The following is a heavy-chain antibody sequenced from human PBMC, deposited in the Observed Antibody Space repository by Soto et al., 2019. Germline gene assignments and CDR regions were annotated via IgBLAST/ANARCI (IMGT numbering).Heavy chain of an antibody. J-gene: IGHJ4*02. V-gene: IGHV1-2*04. Sequence: GASVKVSCKASGYTFTGYYMHWVRQAPGQGLEWMGWINPNSGGTNYAQKFQGWVTMTRDTSISTAYMELSRLRSDDTAVYYCARDAATPVIARIDYWGQGTLVTVSS. CDR1: GYTFTGYY. D-gene: IGHD6-25*01. CDR3: ARDAATPVIARIDY. CDR2: INPNSGGT.